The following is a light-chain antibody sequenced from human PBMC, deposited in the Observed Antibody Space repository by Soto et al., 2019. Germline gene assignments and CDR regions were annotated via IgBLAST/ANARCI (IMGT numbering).Light chain of an antibody. CDR3: QQYNNWPYT. Sequence: EIVMTQSPATLSVSPWERATLSCRASQGVSNTLAWYQQKPGQAPRRLIYGASIRATGIPARFSGGGSGTEFTLTISSLQSEDFAVYYCQQYNNWPYTFGQGTKLEIK. J-gene: IGKJ2*01. V-gene: IGKV3-15*01. CDR2: GAS. CDR1: QGVSNT.